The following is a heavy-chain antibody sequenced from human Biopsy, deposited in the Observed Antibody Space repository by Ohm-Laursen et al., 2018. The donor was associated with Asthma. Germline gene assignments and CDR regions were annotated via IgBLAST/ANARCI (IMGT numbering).Heavy chain of an antibody. Sequence: SETLSLTCTVSGGSITSFYWSWIRQPPGRGLEWIGYIYFSGNTNYNPSLKSRVTISIDTSKNHFSLKLTSVTAADTAVYYCARAGQCSSTSCYNPGWFDPWGQGTLVTVSS. CDR3: ARAGQCSSTSCYNPGWFDP. CDR1: GGSITSFY. CDR2: IYFSGNT. V-gene: IGHV4-59*12. J-gene: IGHJ5*02. D-gene: IGHD2-2*01.